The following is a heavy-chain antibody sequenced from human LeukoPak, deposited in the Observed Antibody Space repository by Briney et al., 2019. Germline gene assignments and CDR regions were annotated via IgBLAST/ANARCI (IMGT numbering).Heavy chain of an antibody. J-gene: IGHJ4*02. CDR1: GGSISSSKW. CDR2: IYHGGST. CDR3: ATVSAFFYDSGSYYTFDY. D-gene: IGHD3-10*01. Sequence: SETLSLTCAVSGGSISSSKWWSWVRQPPGKGLEWIGEIYHGGSTNYNPSLKSRVTISVDKSKNQFSLKLSSVTAADTAVYYCATVSAFFYDSGSYYTFDYWGQGTLVTVSS. V-gene: IGHV4-4*02.